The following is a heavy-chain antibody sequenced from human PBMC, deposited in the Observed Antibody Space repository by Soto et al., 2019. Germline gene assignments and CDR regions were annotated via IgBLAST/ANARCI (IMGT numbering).Heavy chain of an antibody. CDR3: ARDPGRIAAEDDY. CDR2: IWYDGSNK. D-gene: IGHD6-13*01. V-gene: IGHV3-33*01. J-gene: IGHJ4*02. Sequence: GGSLRLSCAAPGLTFISNGMHWVRQAQGKGLEWVAVIWYDGSNKSCADSVKGRFTISRDNSKNTLYLQMNSLRAEDTAVYYCARDPGRIAAEDDYWGQGTLVAVSS. CDR1: GLTFISNG.